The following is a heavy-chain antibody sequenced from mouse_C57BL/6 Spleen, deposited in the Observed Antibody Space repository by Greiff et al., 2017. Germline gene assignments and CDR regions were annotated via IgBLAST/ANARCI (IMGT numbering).Heavy chain of an antibody. V-gene: IGHV1-22*01. D-gene: IGHD2-4*01. Sequence: EVQLQQSGPELVKPGASVKMSCKASGYTFTDYYMHWVKQSHGKSLEWIGYINPNNGGTSYNQKFKGKATLTVNKSSSTAYMELRSLTSEDSAVYYCARDYDYPYCYAMDYWGQGTSVTVSS. J-gene: IGHJ4*01. CDR1: GYTFTDYY. CDR2: INPNNGGT. CDR3: ARDYDYPYCYAMDY.